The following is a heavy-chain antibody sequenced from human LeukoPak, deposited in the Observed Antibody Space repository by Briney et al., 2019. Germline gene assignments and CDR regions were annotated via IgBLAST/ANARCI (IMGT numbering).Heavy chain of an antibody. J-gene: IGHJ4*02. Sequence: GRSLRLSCAASGFTFDDYAMHWVRQAPGKGLEWVSGISWNSGSIGYADSVKGRFTISRDNAKNSLYLQMNSLRAEDTALYYCAKDSLDHYDSSGYPDYWGQGTLVTVSS. CDR1: GFTFDDYA. D-gene: IGHD3-22*01. V-gene: IGHV3-9*01. CDR2: ISWNSGSI. CDR3: AKDSLDHYDSSGYPDY.